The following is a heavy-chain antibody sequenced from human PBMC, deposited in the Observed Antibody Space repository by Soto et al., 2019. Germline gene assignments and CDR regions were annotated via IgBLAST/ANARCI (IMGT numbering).Heavy chain of an antibody. CDR1: GGTFSSYA. CDR3: ARGDSSGWDRYSYYGMDV. D-gene: IGHD3-22*01. J-gene: IGHJ6*02. Sequence: GASVKVSCKASGGTFSSYAISWVRQAPGQGLEWMGGIIPIFGTANYAQKFQGRVTITADKSTSTAYMELSSLRSEDTAVYYCARGDSSGWDRYSYYGMDVCGQGLTVTVSS. CDR2: IIPIFGTA. V-gene: IGHV1-69*06.